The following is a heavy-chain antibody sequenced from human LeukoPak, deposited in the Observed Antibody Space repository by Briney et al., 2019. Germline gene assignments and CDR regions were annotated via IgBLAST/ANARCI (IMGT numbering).Heavy chain of an antibody. D-gene: IGHD6-13*01. CDR2: IIPIFGTA. J-gene: IGHJ6*02. CDR3: ASNSAAPSPYYYYGMDV. Sequence: SVKVSCKASGGTFSSYAISWVRQAPGQGLEWMGGIIPIFGTANYAQKFQGRVTITADESTSTAYMELSSLRSEDTAVYYCASNSAAPSPYYYYGMDVWGQGTTVTVSS. V-gene: IGHV1-69*13. CDR1: GGTFSSYA.